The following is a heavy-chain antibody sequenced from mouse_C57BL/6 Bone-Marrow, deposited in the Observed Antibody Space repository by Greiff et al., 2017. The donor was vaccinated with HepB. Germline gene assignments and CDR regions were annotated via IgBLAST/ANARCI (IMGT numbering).Heavy chain of an antibody. CDR1: GYTFTSYW. CDR2: IHPNSGST. J-gene: IGHJ2*01. CDR3: ARSQLGRGDY. D-gene: IGHD4-1*02. Sequence: QVQLQQPGAELVKPGASVKLSCKASGYTFTSYWMHWVKQRPGQGLEWIGMIHPNSGSTNYNEKFKSKATLTVDKSSSTAYMQLSSLTSEDSAAYYCARSQLGRGDYWGQGTTLTVSS. V-gene: IGHV1-64*01.